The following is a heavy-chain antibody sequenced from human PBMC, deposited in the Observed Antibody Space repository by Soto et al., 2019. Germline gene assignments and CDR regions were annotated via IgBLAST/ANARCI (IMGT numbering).Heavy chain of an antibody. V-gene: IGHV3-23*01. CDR2: ISGSGGSA. Sequence: GGSLRLSCAASGFTFSSYAMSWVRQAPGKGLEWVSAISGSGGSAYYADSVKGRFTISRDNSKNTLYLQMNSLRAEDTAVYYCAKDTGDFWGNNWFDPWGQGTLVTVSS. CDR1: GFTFSSYA. D-gene: IGHD3-3*01. J-gene: IGHJ5*02. CDR3: AKDTGDFWGNNWFDP.